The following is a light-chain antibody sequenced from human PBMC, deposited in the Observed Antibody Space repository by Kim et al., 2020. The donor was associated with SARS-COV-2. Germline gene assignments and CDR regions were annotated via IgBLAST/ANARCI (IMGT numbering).Light chain of an antibody. J-gene: IGLJ2*01. CDR1: SSNIGAGYD. CDR3: QSYDSSLSGFV. CDR2: GNS. Sequence: QSVLTQPPSVSGAPGQRVTISCTGSSSNIGAGYDVHWYQQLPGTAPKLLIYGNSNRPSGVPDRFSGSKSGTSASLAITGLQAEDDADYYCQSYDSSLSGFVFGGGTQLTVL. V-gene: IGLV1-40*01.